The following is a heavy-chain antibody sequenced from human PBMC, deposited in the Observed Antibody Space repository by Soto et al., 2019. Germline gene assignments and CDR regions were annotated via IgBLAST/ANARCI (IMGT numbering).Heavy chain of an antibody. CDR1: GDTFTDYY. J-gene: IGHJ4*02. Sequence: QVQLMQSGAEVKKPGASVKVSCKASGDTFTDYYIHWVRQAPGQGLEWMGTVNPSGGHTTYAQHVLGSVTMTRDTSTSTLYMELTSLKSADTAVYYWARGGHVVVVTAALDYWGQGTLVTVSS. CDR2: VNPSGGHT. V-gene: IGHV1-46*04. CDR3: ARGGHVVVVTAALDY. D-gene: IGHD2-21*02.